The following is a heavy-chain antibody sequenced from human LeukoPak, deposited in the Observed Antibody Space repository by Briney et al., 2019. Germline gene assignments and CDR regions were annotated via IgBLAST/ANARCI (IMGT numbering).Heavy chain of an antibody. V-gene: IGHV4-38-2*02. D-gene: IGHD4-17*01. J-gene: IGHJ4*02. CDR2: IYHSGNT. CDR1: GDSISSGYY. Sequence: SETLSLTCTVSGDSISSGYYWGWLRQPPGKGLEWIGSIYHSGNTYSDPSLKTRVTMSVDTSKNQFSLKLTSVTAADTAVYYCARASFPGDPPYYWGQGTLVTVSS. CDR3: ARASFPGDPPYY.